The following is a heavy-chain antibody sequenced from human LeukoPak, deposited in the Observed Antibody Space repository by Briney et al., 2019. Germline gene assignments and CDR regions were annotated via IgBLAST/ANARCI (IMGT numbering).Heavy chain of an antibody. CDR2: IYYSGST. V-gene: IGHV4-39*01. D-gene: IGHD6-13*01. Sequence: SETLSLTCTVSGGSISSSSYYWGWIRQPPGKGLEWIGSIYYSGSTYYNPSLKSRVTISVDTSKNQFSLKLSSVTAADTAVYYCARGLSYSSSWYYFDYWGQGTLVTVSS. J-gene: IGHJ4*02. CDR3: ARGLSYSSSWYYFDY. CDR1: GGSISSSSYY.